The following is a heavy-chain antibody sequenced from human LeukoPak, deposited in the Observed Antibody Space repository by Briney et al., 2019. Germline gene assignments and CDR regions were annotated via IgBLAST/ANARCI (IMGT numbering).Heavy chain of an antibody. CDR3: ARRDTVRTFDY. CDR2: ISGSGGST. V-gene: IGHV3-23*01. CDR1: GFTFNNYG. D-gene: IGHD3-16*02. Sequence: HTGGSLRLSCAASGFTFNNYGLHWVRQAPGKGLEWVSGISGSGGSTYYADSVKGRFTISRDNYKNTLYLRMNSLRGEDTAVYYCARRDTVRTFDYWGQGTQVTVSS. J-gene: IGHJ4*02.